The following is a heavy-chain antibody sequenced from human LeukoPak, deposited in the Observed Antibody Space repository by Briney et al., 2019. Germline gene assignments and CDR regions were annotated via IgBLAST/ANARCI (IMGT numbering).Heavy chain of an antibody. J-gene: IGHJ4*02. CDR2: INHSGST. CDR3: ASEDYYDSSGYYPTN. D-gene: IGHD3-22*01. CDR1: GGSFSGYY. V-gene: IGHV4-34*01. Sequence: PSETLSLTCAVYGGSFSGYYWSWIRQPPGKGLEWIGEINHSGSTNYNPSLKSRVTISVDTSKNQFSLKLSSVTAADTAVYYCASEDYYDSSGYYPTNWGQGTLVTVSS.